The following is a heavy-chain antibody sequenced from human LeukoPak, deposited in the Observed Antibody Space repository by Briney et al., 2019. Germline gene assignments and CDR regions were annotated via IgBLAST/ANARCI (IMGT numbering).Heavy chain of an antibody. V-gene: IGHV4-34*01. CDR2: IYYSGST. D-gene: IGHD4-11*01. CDR3: ATSTKVVRPDSWDS. J-gene: IGHJ4*02. Sequence: PSETLSLTCAVYGGSFSGYYWSWIRQPPGKGLEWIGYIYYSGSTNYNPSLKSRVTLTIDTSKKEVSLKLTSVTAADTSIYFCATSTKVVRPDSWDSWGQGTLVTVSS. CDR1: GGSFSGYY.